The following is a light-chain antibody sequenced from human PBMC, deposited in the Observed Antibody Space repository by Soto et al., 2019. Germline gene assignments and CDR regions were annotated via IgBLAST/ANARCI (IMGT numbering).Light chain of an antibody. Sequence: QSVLTQPPSVAGAPGQRVTISCTWSSSNIGAVYDVHWYQQLPGTAPKLLIYGNSNRPSGVPDRFSGSKSGTSASLAITGLQAEDEADYYCQSYDSSLSGSYVFGTGTKVTVL. J-gene: IGLJ1*01. CDR3: QSYDSSLSGSYV. CDR2: GNS. CDR1: SSNIGAVYD. V-gene: IGLV1-40*01.